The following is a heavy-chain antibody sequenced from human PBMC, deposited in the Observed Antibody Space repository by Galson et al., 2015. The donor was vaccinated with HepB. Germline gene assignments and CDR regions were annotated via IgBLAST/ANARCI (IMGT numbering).Heavy chain of an antibody. V-gene: IGHV1-69*13. CDR2: IIPIFGTA. D-gene: IGHD5-24*01. Sequence: SVKVSCKASGGTFSSYAISWVRQAPGQGLEWMGGIIPIFGTANYAQKFQGRVTITADESTSTAYMELSSLRSEDTAVYYCAFKRRDGYNYWTYWGQGTLVTVSS. CDR3: AFKRRDGYNYWTY. J-gene: IGHJ4*02. CDR1: GGTFSSYA.